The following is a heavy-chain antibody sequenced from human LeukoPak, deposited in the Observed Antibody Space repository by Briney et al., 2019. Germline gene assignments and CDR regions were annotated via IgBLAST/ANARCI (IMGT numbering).Heavy chain of an antibody. CDR2: ISYDGSNK. CDR1: GFTFSSYA. Sequence: GGSLRLSCAASGFTFSSYAMHWVRQAPGKGLEWVAVISYDGSNKYYADSVKGRFTISRDNSKNTLYLQINSLRAEDTAVYYSAREFFDIVIVPAALDYWGQGTLVTVSS. V-gene: IGHV3-30-3*01. J-gene: IGHJ4*02. CDR3: AREFFDIVIVPAALDY. D-gene: IGHD2-2*01.